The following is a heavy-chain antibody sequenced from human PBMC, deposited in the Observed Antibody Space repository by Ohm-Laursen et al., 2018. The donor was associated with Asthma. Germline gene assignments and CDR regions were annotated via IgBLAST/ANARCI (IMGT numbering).Heavy chain of an antibody. Sequence: ASVKVSCKASGYTFTSYYMHWVRQAPGQGLEWMGIINPSGGSTSYAQKFQGRVTMTRDTSTSTVYMELSSLRSEDTAVYYCARDDYYDSSGYYYGATYFDYWGQGTLVTVSS. CDR2: INPSGGST. J-gene: IGHJ4*02. CDR3: ARDDYYDSSGYYYGATYFDY. CDR1: GYTFTSYY. D-gene: IGHD3-22*01. V-gene: IGHV1-46*01.